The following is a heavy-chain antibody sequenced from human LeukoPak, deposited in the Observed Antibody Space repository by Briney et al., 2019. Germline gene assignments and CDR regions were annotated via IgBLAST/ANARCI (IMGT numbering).Heavy chain of an antibody. CDR2: IYYSGST. CDR3: ARTDSSGYKPPFDP. CDR1: GGSISSGGYY. V-gene: IGHV4-31*03. Sequence: PSETLSLTCTVSGGSISSGGYYWSWIRQHPGKGLEWIGYIYYSGSTYYNPSLKSRVTISVDTSKNQFSLKLSSVTAADTAVYYCARTDSSGYKPPFDPWGQGTLVTVSS. D-gene: IGHD3-22*01. J-gene: IGHJ5*02.